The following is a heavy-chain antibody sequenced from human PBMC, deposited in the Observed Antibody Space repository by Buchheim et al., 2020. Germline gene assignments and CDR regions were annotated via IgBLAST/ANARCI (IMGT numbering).Heavy chain of an antibody. CDR1: GFTFSDYY. J-gene: IGHJ6*02. D-gene: IGHD5-18*01. CDR2: ISSSGSTI. Sequence: QVQLVESGGGLVKPGGSLRLSCAASGFTFSDYYMSWIRQAPGKGLEWVSYISSSGSTIYYADSVKGRFTISRDNAKNSPYLEMNSLRAEDTAVYYCASDSTAMVPQRVRYYGMDVWGQGTT. V-gene: IGHV3-11*01. CDR3: ASDSTAMVPQRVRYYGMDV.